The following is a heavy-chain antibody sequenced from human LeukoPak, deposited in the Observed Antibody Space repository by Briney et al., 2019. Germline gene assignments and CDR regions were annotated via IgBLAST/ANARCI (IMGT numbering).Heavy chain of an antibody. Sequence: GGSLRLSCAASGFTFNRYAMTWVRQAPGKGLEWVSAISGSGGSTYYADSVKGRFTISRDNSKNTLYLQMNSLRAEDTAVYYCAKARYYDILTGPFDYWGQGTLVTVSS. CDR2: ISGSGGST. D-gene: IGHD3-9*01. V-gene: IGHV3-23*01. J-gene: IGHJ4*02. CDR1: GFTFNRYA. CDR3: AKARYYDILTGPFDY.